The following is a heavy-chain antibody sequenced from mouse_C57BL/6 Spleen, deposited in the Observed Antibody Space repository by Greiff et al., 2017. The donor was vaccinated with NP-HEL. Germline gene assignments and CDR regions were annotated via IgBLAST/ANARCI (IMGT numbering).Heavy chain of an antibody. V-gene: IGHV5-17*01. CDR1: GFTFSDYG. CDR3: ARKEISYYGSSYHHYYAMDY. D-gene: IGHD1-1*01. J-gene: IGHJ4*01. CDR2: ISSGSSTI. Sequence: EVMLVESGGGLVKPGGSLKLSCAASGFTFSDYGMHWVRQAPEKGLEWVAYISSGSSTIYYADTVKGRFTISRDNAKNTLFLQMTSLRSEDTAMYYCARKEISYYGSSYHHYYAMDYWGQGTSVTVSS.